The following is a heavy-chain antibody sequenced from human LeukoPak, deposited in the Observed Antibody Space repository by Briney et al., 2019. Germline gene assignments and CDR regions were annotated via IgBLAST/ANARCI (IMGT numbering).Heavy chain of an antibody. CDR3: ARSGGYYLPEYFQH. J-gene: IGHJ1*01. CDR1: GFTFSSYW. Sequence: GGSLRLSCAASGFTFSSYWMHWVRQAPGKGLVWVSRISSDGSSTTYADSVKGRFTISRDNAKNSLYLQMNSLRAEDTAVYYCARSGGYYLPEYFQHWGQGTLVTVSS. CDR2: ISSDGSST. D-gene: IGHD3-10*01. V-gene: IGHV3-74*01.